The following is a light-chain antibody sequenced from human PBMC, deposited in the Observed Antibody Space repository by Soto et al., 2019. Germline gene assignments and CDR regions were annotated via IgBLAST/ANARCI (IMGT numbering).Light chain of an antibody. CDR1: QSVSSSH. V-gene: IGKV3-20*01. Sequence: DIVLTQSPGTLSLSPGEGATLSCRASQSVSSSHLAWYQQKPGQAPRLVIYGASSRATGIPDRFSGSGSGTDFTLTISRLKPEDFAVYYCQQYGGSPLYTFGQGTTLEIK. CDR3: QQYGGSPLYT. J-gene: IGKJ2*01. CDR2: GAS.